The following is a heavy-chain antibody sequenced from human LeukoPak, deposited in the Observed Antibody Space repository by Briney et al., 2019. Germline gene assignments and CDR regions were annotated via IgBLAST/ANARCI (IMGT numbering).Heavy chain of an antibody. J-gene: IGHJ5*01. Sequence: PGGSLRLSCAASGFIFSNNYMSWVRQAPGRGLEWLATIWPDGSEKRYVDSLRGRVTISRDNVERSLYLQINSLRAEDTAVYYCAKLKGQVTTWDSWSLGIRVTVSS. V-gene: IGHV3-7*03. CDR3: AKLKGQVTTWDS. CDR1: GFIFSNNY. D-gene: IGHD2-21*02. CDR2: IWPDGSEK.